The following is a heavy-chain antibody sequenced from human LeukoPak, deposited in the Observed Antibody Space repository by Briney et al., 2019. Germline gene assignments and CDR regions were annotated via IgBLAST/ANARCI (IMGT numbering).Heavy chain of an antibody. Sequence: TLSLTCAVSGGSISSGGYSWSWIRQPPGKGLEWIGYIYHSGSTYYNPSLKSRVTISVDRSKNQFSLKLSSVTAADTAVYYCARGKDDYGVYPFDYWGQGTLVTVSS. CDR2: IYHSGST. J-gene: IGHJ4*02. CDR3: ARGKDDYGVYPFDY. D-gene: IGHD4-17*01. CDR1: GGSISSGGYS. V-gene: IGHV4-30-2*01.